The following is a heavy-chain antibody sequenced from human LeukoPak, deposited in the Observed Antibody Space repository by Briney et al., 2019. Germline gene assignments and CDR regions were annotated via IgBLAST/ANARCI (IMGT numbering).Heavy chain of an antibody. D-gene: IGHD1-26*01. Sequence: SETLPHTCTVSGVPISSYHWRRDPQPPGKGLEWHGYIYYNGSTNYNPSLKSRVTISVDTSKNQFSLKLSSVTAADTAVYYCARGSSYSGSYRYYYYYMDVWGKGTTVTVSS. J-gene: IGHJ6*03. V-gene: IGHV4-59*01. CDR2: IYYNGST. CDR1: GVPISSYH. CDR3: ARGSSYSGSYRYYYYYMDV.